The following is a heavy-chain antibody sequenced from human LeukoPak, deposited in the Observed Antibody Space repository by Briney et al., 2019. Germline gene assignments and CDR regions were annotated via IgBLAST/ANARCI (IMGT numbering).Heavy chain of an antibody. CDR3: ARDILTGYWFDP. J-gene: IGHJ5*02. D-gene: IGHD3-9*01. CDR2: IKQDGSEK. Sequence: GGSLRLSCVASGFTFSSYWMSWVRQAPGKGLEWVAVIKQDGSEKYYLDSVKGRFTISRDNAKNSLYLQMNSLRAEDTAVYYCARDILTGYWFDPWGQGTLVTVSS. CDR1: GFTFSSYW. V-gene: IGHV3-7*01.